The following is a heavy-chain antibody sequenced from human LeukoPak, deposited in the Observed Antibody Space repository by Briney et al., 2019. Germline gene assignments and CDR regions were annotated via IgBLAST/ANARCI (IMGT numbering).Heavy chain of an antibody. V-gene: IGHV3-64D*06. J-gene: IGHJ4*02. Sequence: PRGSLRLSCSASGFTFSSYAMHWVRQAPGKGLEYVSAISSNGGSTYYADSVKGRFTISRNNSKNTLYLQMSSLRAEDTAVYYCVKDFLVSSSGYSQGLTFDYWGQGTLVTVSS. CDR3: VKDFLVSSSGYSQGLTFDY. D-gene: IGHD3-22*01. CDR2: ISSNGGST. CDR1: GFTFSSYA.